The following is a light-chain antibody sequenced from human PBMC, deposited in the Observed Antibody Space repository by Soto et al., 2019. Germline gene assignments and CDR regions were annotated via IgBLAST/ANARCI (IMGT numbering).Light chain of an antibody. Sequence: QSVLTQPTSVSGAPGQRVTISCTGSSSNIGAGSDVHWYQQLPGTAPKLLIYGNSNRPSGVPDRFSGSKSGTSASLAITGLQAEDEADYYCQSYDSSLSGWVFGGGTKLTVL. J-gene: IGLJ3*02. V-gene: IGLV1-40*01. CDR2: GNS. CDR1: SSNIGAGSD. CDR3: QSYDSSLSGWV.